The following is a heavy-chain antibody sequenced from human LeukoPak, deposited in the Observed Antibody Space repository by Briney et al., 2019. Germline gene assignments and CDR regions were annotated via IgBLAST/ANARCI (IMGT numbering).Heavy chain of an antibody. CDR1: GFTVSSNY. CDR3: ARRKPLLRRAPIDY. D-gene: IGHD3-22*01. Sequence: GSLRLSCAASGFTVSSNYMSWVRQAPGKGVEWSGEINHSGSTNYNPSLKRRVTISVDTPKNQFSLKLSSVTAADTAVYYCARRKPLLRRAPIDYWGQGTLVTVSS. J-gene: IGHJ4*02. V-gene: IGHV4-34*01. CDR2: INHSGST.